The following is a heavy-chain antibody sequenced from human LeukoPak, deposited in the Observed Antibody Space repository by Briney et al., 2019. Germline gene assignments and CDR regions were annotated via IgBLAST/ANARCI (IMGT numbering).Heavy chain of an antibody. CDR2: IISSGSTL. V-gene: IGHV3-11*04. CDR1: GFTFSDYY. D-gene: IGHD2-2*01. J-gene: IGHJ3*02. Sequence: GGSLRLSCAAAGFTFSDYYMSWIRQAPGKGLEWFSYIISSGSTLYYEDSVKGRFTISRDNDQNSLYLQMNSLRAEDTAVYYCARRCSSTRCLDAFDIWGQGTMVTVSS. CDR3: ARRCSSTRCLDAFDI.